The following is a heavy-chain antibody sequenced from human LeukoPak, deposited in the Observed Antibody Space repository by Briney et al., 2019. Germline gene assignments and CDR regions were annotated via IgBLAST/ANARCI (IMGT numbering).Heavy chain of an antibody. Sequence: PSETLSLTCTVSGGSISSYYWSWIRQPPGKGPEYIGFIHFSGSTNYNPSLANRVTISADTSTNQFSLRLESVTAADTAVYYCARGFMIPLGSGFDSWGQGTLVTVSS. J-gene: IGHJ4*02. V-gene: IGHV4-59*01. D-gene: IGHD3-16*01. CDR2: IHFSGST. CDR3: ARGFMIPLGSGFDS. CDR1: GGSISSYY.